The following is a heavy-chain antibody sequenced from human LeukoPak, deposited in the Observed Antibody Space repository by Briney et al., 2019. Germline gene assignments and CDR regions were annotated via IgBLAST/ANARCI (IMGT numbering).Heavy chain of an antibody. CDR2: IYYDGST. V-gene: IGHV4-59*01. Sequence: PSETLSLTRTVSGDSISKYYWTWIRQPPGKGLEWMGYIYYDGSTNSSPSLKSRVTISADTSKNQFSLRLSSVTAADTAVYYCASRLYTSGWGMDVWGKGTTVTVSS. CDR3: ASRLYTSGWGMDV. J-gene: IGHJ6*03. CDR1: GDSISKYY. D-gene: IGHD6-19*01.